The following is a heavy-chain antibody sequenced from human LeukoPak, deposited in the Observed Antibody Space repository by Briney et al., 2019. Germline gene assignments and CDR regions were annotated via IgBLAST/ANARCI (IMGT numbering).Heavy chain of an antibody. CDR3: ARGTYYYDSSGYNFDY. CDR2: IYYSGST. J-gene: IGHJ4*02. CDR1: GGSISSSSYY. D-gene: IGHD3-22*01. Sequence: SETLSLTCTVSGGSISSSSYYWGWIRQPPGKGLEWIGSIYYSGSTYYNPSLKSRVTISVDTSKNQSSLKLSSVTAADTAVYYCARGTYYYDSSGYNFDYWGQGTLVTVSS. V-gene: IGHV4-39*07.